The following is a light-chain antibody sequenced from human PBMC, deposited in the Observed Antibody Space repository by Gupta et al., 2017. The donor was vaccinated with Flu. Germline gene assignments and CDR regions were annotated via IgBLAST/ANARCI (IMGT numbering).Light chain of an antibody. J-gene: IGKJ2*01. CDR2: KAS. CDR3: QQYSSYSLYT. V-gene: IGKV1-5*03. Sequence: DIQMTQSPSTLSASVGDRVNITCRASQNIKSWLAWYQQKPGKAPKLLIYKASNLQSGVPSRFSGVESGTEFTLTINGLQPEDFATYYCQQYSSYSLYTFGQGTKVEIK. CDR1: QNIKSW.